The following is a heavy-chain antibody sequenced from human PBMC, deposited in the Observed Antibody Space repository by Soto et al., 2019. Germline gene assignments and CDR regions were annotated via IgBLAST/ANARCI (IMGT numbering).Heavy chain of an antibody. CDR2: IYYSGST. D-gene: IGHD4-17*01. J-gene: IGHJ5*02. Sequence: SETLSLTCTVSGGSISSGDYYWSWIRQPPGKGLEWIGYIYYSGSTYYNPSLKSRVTISVDTSKNQFSLKLSSVTAADTAVYYCARGSRGMTTVYSLPVGFDPWGQGTLVTVSS. V-gene: IGHV4-30-4*01. CDR3: ARGSRGMTTVYSLPVGFDP. CDR1: GGSISSGDYY.